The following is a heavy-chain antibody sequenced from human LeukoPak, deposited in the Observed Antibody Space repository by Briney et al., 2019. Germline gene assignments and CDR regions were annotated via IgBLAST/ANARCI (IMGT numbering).Heavy chain of an antibody. V-gene: IGHV3-23*01. CDR1: GFTFSSYA. J-gene: IGHJ3*02. CDR2: ISGSGGST. CDR3: AKGLIPLGIFRPIKRGYAFDI. D-gene: IGHD1-1*01. Sequence: GGSLRLSCAASGFTFSSYAMSWVRQAPGKGLEWVSAISGSGGSTYYADSVKGRFTISRDNSKNTLYLQMNSLRAEDTAVYYCAKGLIPLGIFRPIKRGYAFDIWGQGTMVTVSS.